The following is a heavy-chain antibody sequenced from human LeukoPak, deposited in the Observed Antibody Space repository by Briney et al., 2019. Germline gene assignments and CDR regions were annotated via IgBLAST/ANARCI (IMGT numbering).Heavy chain of an antibody. CDR1: GFTFSRYA. V-gene: IGHV3-23*01. Sequence: PGGSLRLSCAASGFTFSRYAMSWVRQTPEKGLEWVSVISRGDGSTYYADSVRGRFTISRDDSGNTLFLQMNSLRAEDTAVYYCARQVSCDTTTCYAGMPPDYWGQGTLLTVSS. D-gene: IGHD2-2*01. CDR3: ARQVSCDTTTCYAGMPPDY. J-gene: IGHJ4*02. CDR2: ISRGDGST.